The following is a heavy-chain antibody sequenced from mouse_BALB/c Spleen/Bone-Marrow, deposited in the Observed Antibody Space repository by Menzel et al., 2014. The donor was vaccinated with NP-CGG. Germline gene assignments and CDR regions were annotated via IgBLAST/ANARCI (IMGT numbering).Heavy chain of an antibody. CDR2: INYSGST. Sequence: LQQSGPGLVKPSQSLSLTCTVSGSSITSDYAWNWIRQFPGNKLEWMGYINYSGSTSYNPPLKSRISITRDTSKNQFFLRLNSVTTEDTATYYCSRDYYGSSYFDYWGQGTTLTVSS. CDR3: SRDYYGSSYFDY. CDR1: GSSITSDYA. J-gene: IGHJ2*01. D-gene: IGHD1-1*01. V-gene: IGHV3-2*02.